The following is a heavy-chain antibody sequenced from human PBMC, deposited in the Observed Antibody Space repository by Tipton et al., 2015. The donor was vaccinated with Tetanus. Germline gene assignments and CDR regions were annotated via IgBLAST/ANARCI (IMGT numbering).Heavy chain of an antibody. Sequence: SLRLSCAASGFTFTRYAMHWVRQAPGKGLEWVAVITFDGNTKYYADSVKGRFTLSRDNSQSTLYLQMNSLKVEDTAVYYCARVIRRSMIGYGVFDSWGQGTLVAVSS. CDR2: ITFDGNTK. J-gene: IGHJ4*02. V-gene: IGHV3-30-3*01. D-gene: IGHD4-17*01. CDR1: GFTFTRYA. CDR3: ARVIRRSMIGYGVFDS.